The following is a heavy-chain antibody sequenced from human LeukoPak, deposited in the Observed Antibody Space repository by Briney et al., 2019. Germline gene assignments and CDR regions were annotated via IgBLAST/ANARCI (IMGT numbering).Heavy chain of an antibody. Sequence: GGPLRLSCAASGFTFSSYAMSWVRQAPGKGLEWVSAISGSGGSTYYADSVKGRFTISRDNSKNTLYLQMNSLRAEDTAVYYCAKGKYSYGSTTFDYWGQGTLVTVSS. CDR1: GFTFSSYA. CDR2: ISGSGGST. J-gene: IGHJ4*02. CDR3: AKGKYSYGSTTFDY. D-gene: IGHD5-18*01. V-gene: IGHV3-23*01.